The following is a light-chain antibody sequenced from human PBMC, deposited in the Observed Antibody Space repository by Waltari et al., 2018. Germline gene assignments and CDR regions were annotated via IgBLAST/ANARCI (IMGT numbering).Light chain of an antibody. CDR3: SSYTTNTRV. CDR2: DVS. V-gene: IGLV2-14*03. CDR1: SGDLVIGNR. J-gene: IGLJ3*02. Sequence: QSALTQPASVSGSPGQSITISCTGTSGDLVIGNRVSWYQQYPGKAPKLMIYDVSSRPSGVSDRFSGSKSGNTASLTISGLQVEDEADYYRSSYTTNTRVFGGGTKLTVL.